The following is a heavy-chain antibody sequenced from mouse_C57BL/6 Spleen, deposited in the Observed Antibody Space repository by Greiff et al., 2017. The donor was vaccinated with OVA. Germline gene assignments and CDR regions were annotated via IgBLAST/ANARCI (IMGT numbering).Heavy chain of an antibody. Sequence: QVQLQQPGAELVKPGASVKLSCKASGYTFTSYWMQWVKQRPGQGLEWIGEIDPSDSYTNYNQKFKGKATLTVDTSSSTAYMQLSSLTSEDSAVYYCARKGYYDVGFAYWGQGTLVTVS. V-gene: IGHV1-50*01. CDR1: GYTFTSYW. CDR2: IDPSDSYT. J-gene: IGHJ3*01. CDR3: ARKGYYDVGFAY. D-gene: IGHD2-4*01.